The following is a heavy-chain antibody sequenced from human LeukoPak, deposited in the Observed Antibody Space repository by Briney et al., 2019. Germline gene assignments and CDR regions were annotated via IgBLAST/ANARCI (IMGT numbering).Heavy chain of an antibody. CDR1: GYSFTSYW. CDR2: IYPGDSDT. J-gene: IGHJ5*02. V-gene: IGHV5-51*01. CDR3: ANWNTAAHWFDP. Sequence: GGSLKISCKGSGYSFTSYWIGWVLQMTGKGLEWMVIIYPGDSDTRYSPSFQGQVTISADKSISTAYLQWSSLKASDTAMYYCANWNTAAHWFDPWGQGTLVTVSS. D-gene: IGHD1-1*01.